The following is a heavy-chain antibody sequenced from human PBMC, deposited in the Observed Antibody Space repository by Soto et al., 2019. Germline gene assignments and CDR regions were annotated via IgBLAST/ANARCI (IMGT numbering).Heavy chain of an antibody. CDR2: IIPIFGTA. CDR1: GGTFSSYA. V-gene: IGHV1-69*13. Sequence: SVKVSCKASGGTFSSYAISWVRQAPGQGLEWMGGIIPIFGTANYAQKFQGRVTITADESTSTAYMELSSLRSEDTAVYYCAKDYVRGVGYDAFDLWGQGTMVTVSS. J-gene: IGHJ3*01. D-gene: IGHD3-16*01. CDR3: AKDYVRGVGYDAFDL.